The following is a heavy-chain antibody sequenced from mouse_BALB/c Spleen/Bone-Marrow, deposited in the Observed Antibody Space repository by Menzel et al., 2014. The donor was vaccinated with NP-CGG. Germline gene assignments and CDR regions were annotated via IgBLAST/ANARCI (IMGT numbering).Heavy chain of an antibody. D-gene: IGHD3-1*01. V-gene: IGHV5-6*01. CDR2: ISSGGSYT. J-gene: IGHJ4*01. Sequence: EVQGVESGGDLVKPGGSLKLSCAASGFTFSNYGMSWVRQTPDKRLEWVATISSGGSYTYYPDTVTGRFTISRDNAKNTLYLEMSSLRSEDTAMYYCARDRGDYWGQGTSVTVSS. CDR1: GFTFSNYG. CDR3: ARDRGDY.